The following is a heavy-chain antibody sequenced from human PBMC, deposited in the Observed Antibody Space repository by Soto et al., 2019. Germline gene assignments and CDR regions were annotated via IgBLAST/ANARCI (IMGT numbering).Heavy chain of an antibody. J-gene: IGHJ6*02. CDR1: GGSISSGGYY. Sequence: QVQLQESGPGLVKPSQTLSLTCTVSGGSISSGGYYWSWIRQHPGKGLEWIGYIYYSGSTYHNPSXKXXVTISVDTSKNQFSLKLSSVTAADTAVYYCARAYGSGYMDVWGQGTTVTVSS. D-gene: IGHD3-10*01. CDR3: ARAYGSGYMDV. V-gene: IGHV4-31*03. CDR2: IYYSGST.